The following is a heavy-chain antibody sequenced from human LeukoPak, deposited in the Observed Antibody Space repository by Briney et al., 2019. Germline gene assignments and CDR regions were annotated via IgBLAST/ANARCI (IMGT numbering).Heavy chain of an antibody. Sequence: GGSLRLSCAASGFTFSDHYMSWIRQAPGKGLEWISYISNSGSAIYYADSVKGRFTISRDNAKNSLYLQMNSLRAEDTAVYYCARVGYDSSGYYLSYFDYWGQGTLVTVSS. J-gene: IGHJ4*02. CDR2: ISNSGSAI. CDR1: GFTFSDHY. CDR3: ARVGYDSSGYYLSYFDY. V-gene: IGHV3-11*04. D-gene: IGHD3-22*01.